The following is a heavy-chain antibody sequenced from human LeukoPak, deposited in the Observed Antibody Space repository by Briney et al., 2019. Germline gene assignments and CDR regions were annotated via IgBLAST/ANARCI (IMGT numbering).Heavy chain of an antibody. Sequence: ASVKVSCKASGGTFSSYAISWVRQAPGQGLKWMGGIIPIFGTANYAQKFQGRVTITTDESTSTAYMELSSLRSEDTAVYYCARGSSSSWFPWFDPWGQGTLVTVSS. D-gene: IGHD6-13*01. CDR1: GGTFSSYA. V-gene: IGHV1-69*05. CDR2: IIPIFGTA. J-gene: IGHJ5*02. CDR3: ARGSSSSWFPWFDP.